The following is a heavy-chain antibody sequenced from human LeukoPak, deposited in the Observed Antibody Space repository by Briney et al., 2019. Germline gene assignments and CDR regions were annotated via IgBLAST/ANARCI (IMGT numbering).Heavy chain of an antibody. J-gene: IGHJ4*02. D-gene: IGHD2-2*01. CDR2: INPNSGGT. Sequence: ASVKVSCKAPGYTFTGYYMHWVRQAPGQGLEWMGWINPNSGGTNYAQKFQGRVTMTRDTSISTAYMELSRLRSDDTAVYYCARGSSVVPAAIVVPGRYWGQGTLVTVSS. V-gene: IGHV1-2*02. CDR3: ARGSSVVPAAIVVPGRY. CDR1: GYTFTGYY.